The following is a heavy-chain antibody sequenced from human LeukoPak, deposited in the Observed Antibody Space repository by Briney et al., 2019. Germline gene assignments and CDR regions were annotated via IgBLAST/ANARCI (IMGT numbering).Heavy chain of an antibody. Sequence: GGSLRLSCTASGFTFSSYEMNWVRQAPGKGLEWVSYISSSGSTIYYADSVKGRFTISRDNAKNSLYLQMNSLRAEDTAVYYCARAGSSGWYWDYWGQGTLVTVSS. J-gene: IGHJ4*02. CDR2: ISSSGSTI. CDR3: ARAGSSGWYWDY. D-gene: IGHD6-19*01. CDR1: GFTFSSYE. V-gene: IGHV3-48*03.